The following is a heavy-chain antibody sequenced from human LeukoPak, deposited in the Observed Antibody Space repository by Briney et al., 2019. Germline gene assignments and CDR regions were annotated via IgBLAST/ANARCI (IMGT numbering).Heavy chain of an antibody. Sequence: ASVKVSCKASGSTFSSYAISWVRQAPGQGLEWMGWISAYNGNTNYAQKLQGRVTMTTDTSTSTAYMELRSLRSDDTAVYYCAREQYYYGSGSYGDYWGQGTLVTVSS. J-gene: IGHJ4*02. CDR3: AREQYYYGSGSYGDY. V-gene: IGHV1-18*01. CDR2: ISAYNGNT. D-gene: IGHD3-10*01. CDR1: GSTFSSYA.